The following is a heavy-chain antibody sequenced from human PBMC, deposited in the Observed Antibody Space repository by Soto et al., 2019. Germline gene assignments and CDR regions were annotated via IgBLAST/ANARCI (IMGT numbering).Heavy chain of an antibody. CDR2: INSDGSNT. Sequence: GGSLRLSCAASGFTFNNYWIHWVRHGPGKGLVWVSRINSDGSNTNYADSVKGRFTISRDNAKNTVYLQMNSLRAEDTAVYYCARGARGFFYMYVWGKGTTVTVSS. CDR1: GFTFNNYW. J-gene: IGHJ6*03. CDR3: ARGARGFFYMYV. V-gene: IGHV3-74*01. D-gene: IGHD3-10*01.